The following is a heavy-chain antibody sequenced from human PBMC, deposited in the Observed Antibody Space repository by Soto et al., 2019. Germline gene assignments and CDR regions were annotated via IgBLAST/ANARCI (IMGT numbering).Heavy chain of an antibody. CDR2: VHHGWGS. V-gene: IGHV4-59*08. Sequence: QVQLQESGPGLVKPSETLSLSCTVSGGSISSYYWSWFRQSPGKRMEWLGYVHHGWGSSYNPSLQSRVAISLDTSKSKFSLKVTSVTATDTAVYYCARQGFGPLHGLVDVWGQGTTVTVSS. CDR1: GGSISSYY. J-gene: IGHJ6*02. CDR3: ARQGFGPLHGLVDV. D-gene: IGHD3-10*01.